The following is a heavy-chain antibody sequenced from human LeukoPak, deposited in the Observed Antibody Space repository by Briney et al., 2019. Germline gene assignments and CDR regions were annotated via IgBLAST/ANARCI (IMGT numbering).Heavy chain of an antibody. V-gene: IGHV3-23*01. D-gene: IGHD1-1*01. CDR1: GFNFYTYT. J-gene: IGHJ4*02. CDR3: ARDRSTDAISEY. CDR2: ITGGHGAT. Sequence: GGSLRLSCSASGFNFYTYTLTWVRQTPGKRPEWLSAITGGHGATYYADSVRGRFTITRDNSRNTFYLDMSGLRAEDTAVYYCARDRSTDAISEYWGQGTLVAVSS.